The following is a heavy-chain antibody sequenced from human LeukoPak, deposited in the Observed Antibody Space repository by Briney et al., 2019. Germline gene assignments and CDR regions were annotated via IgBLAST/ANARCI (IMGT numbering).Heavy chain of an antibody. CDR1: GGSISSGGYY. D-gene: IGHD3-22*01. V-gene: IGHV4-31*03. CDR3: AKDRSYYYDSSGYPGAFDI. J-gene: IGHJ3*02. Sequence: PSQTLSLTCTVSGGSISSGGYYWSWIRQHAGKGLEWIGYIYYSGSTYYNPSLKSRVTISVDTSKNQFSLKLSSVTAADTAVYYCAKDRSYYYDSSGYPGAFDIWGQGTMVTVSS. CDR2: IYYSGST.